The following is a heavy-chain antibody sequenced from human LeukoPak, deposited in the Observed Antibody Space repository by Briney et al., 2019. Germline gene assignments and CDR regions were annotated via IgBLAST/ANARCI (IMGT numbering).Heavy chain of an antibody. CDR1: GGSISSYY. CDR3: ARDEGTNWYFDL. Sequence: SETLSLTRTVSGGSISSYYWGWIRLPAGKGLEWIGRFYTSGNTNYNPSLKSRVTMSVDTSKNQFSLKLSSVTAADTAVYYCARDEGTNWYFDLWGRGTLVTVSS. J-gene: IGHJ2*01. D-gene: IGHD3/OR15-3a*01. V-gene: IGHV4-4*07. CDR2: FYTSGNT.